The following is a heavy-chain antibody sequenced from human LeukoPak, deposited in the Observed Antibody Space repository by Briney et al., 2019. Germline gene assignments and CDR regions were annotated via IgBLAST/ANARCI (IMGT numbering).Heavy chain of an antibody. CDR2: IYHSGST. J-gene: IGHJ4*02. Sequence: SETLSLTCAVSGYSISSGYYWGWIRQPPGKGLEWIGSIYHSGSTYYNPSLKCRVTISVDTSKNQFSLKLSSVTAADTAVYYCARGLYYYGSGSYPVGYFDYWGQGTLVTVSS. CDR1: GYSISSGYY. V-gene: IGHV4-38-2*01. CDR3: ARGLYYYGSGSYPVGYFDY. D-gene: IGHD3-10*01.